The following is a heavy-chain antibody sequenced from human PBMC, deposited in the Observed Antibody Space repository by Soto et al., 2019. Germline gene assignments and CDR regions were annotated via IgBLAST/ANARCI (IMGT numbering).Heavy chain of an antibody. CDR1: GYSFTSYW. J-gene: IGHJ6*02. Sequence: PGESLKLSCKGSGYSFTSYWISWVRQMPGKGLEWMGRIDPSDSYTNYSPSFQGHVTISADKSISTAYLQWSSLKASDTAMYYCASDIVVVPAAKAYYYYGMDVWGQGTTVTGSS. CDR3: ASDIVVVPAAKAYYYYGMDV. D-gene: IGHD2-2*01. CDR2: IDPSDSYT. V-gene: IGHV5-10-1*01.